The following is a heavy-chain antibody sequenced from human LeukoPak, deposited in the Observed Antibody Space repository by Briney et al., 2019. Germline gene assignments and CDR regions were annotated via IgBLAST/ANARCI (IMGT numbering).Heavy chain of an antibody. CDR1: GFTFGDYV. Sequence: GGSLRLSCTASGFTFGDYVMSWFRQAPGKGLEWVGFIRSKAYGGTTEYAASVKGRITISRDDSKSIAYLEMNSLKTEDTAVYYCTRAAREDSSAWYYYFDYWGQGTLVTVSS. CDR2: IRSKAYGGTT. V-gene: IGHV3-49*03. J-gene: IGHJ4*02. D-gene: IGHD6-19*01. CDR3: TRAAREDSSAWYYYFDY.